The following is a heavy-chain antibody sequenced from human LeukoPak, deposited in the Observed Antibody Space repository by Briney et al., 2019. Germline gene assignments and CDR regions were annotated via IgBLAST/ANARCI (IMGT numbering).Heavy chain of an antibody. CDR2: ISSSSTI. CDR3: ARAPHYYDSSGYFTYFDY. J-gene: IGHJ4*02. Sequence: PGGSLRLSCAASGFTFSSYSMNWVRQAPGKGLEWVSYISSSSTIYYADSVKGRFTISRDNAKNSLYLQMNSLRAEDTAVYYCARAPHYYDSSGYFTYFDYWGQGTLVTVSS. CDR1: GFTFSSYS. V-gene: IGHV3-48*01. D-gene: IGHD3-22*01.